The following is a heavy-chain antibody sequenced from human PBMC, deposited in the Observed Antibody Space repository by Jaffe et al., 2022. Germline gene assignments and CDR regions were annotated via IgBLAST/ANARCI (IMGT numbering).Heavy chain of an antibody. Sequence: EVQLVESGGGLVQPGGSLRLSCAASGFTFSSYSMNWVRQAPGKGLEWVSYISSSSSTIYYADSVKGRFTISRDNAKNSLYLQMNSLRAEDTAVYYCARGPGSNAVAYFDYWGQGTLVTVSS. V-gene: IGHV3-48*01. CDR1: GFTFSSYS. CDR2: ISSSSSTI. J-gene: IGHJ4*02. CDR3: ARGPGSNAVAYFDY. D-gene: IGHD1-1*01.